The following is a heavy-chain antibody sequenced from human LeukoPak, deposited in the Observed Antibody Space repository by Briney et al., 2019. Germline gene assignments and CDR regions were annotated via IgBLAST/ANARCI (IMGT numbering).Heavy chain of an antibody. D-gene: IGHD2-15*01. CDR2: IKEDGSET. V-gene: IGHV3-7*05. Sequence: GGSLRLSCAGSGFQFNTYWISWIRQAPGKGLQRLGNIKEDGSETYYVGSLKGRLTISRDNAKNSSFLEMSSLGVEDTAVYYCARDVGRFCTRGSCFSDAWGQGTLVTVSS. CDR1: GFQFNTYW. CDR3: ARDVGRFCTRGSCFSDA. J-gene: IGHJ5*02.